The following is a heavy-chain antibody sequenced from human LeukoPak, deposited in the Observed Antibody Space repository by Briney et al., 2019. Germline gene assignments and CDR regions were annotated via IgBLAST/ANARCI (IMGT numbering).Heavy chain of an antibody. CDR2: IYTSGST. CDR3: ARGGGSSWYSDYYYYMDV. CDR1: GVSISSYY. Sequence: SETLSLTCTVSGVSISSYYWSWIRQPAGKGLEGIGRIYTSGSTNYNPSLKSRVTMSVDTSKNQFSLKLSSVTAADTAVYYCARGGGSSWYSDYYYYMDVWGKGTTVTISS. D-gene: IGHD6-13*01. V-gene: IGHV4-4*07. J-gene: IGHJ6*03.